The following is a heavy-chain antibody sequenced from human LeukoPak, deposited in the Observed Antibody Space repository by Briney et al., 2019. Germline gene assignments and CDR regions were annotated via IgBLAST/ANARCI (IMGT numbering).Heavy chain of an antibody. Sequence: SETLSLTCIVSGGSVNSGSYYWSWIRQPPGKGLEWIGYIYYSGNTNYNPSLKSRVTISVDTSKNQFSLKLSSVTAADTAVYYCASSSWYRTFDYWGQGTLVTVSS. V-gene: IGHV4-61*01. D-gene: IGHD6-13*01. CDR3: ASSSWYRTFDY. J-gene: IGHJ4*02. CDR2: IYYSGNT. CDR1: GGSVNSGSYY.